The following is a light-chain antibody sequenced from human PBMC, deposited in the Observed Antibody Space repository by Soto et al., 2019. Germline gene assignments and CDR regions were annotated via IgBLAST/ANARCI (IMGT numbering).Light chain of an antibody. J-gene: IGLJ2*01. Sequence: QSVVTQPPSASGTPGQSVTISCSGSSSNIGGNLVNWYQQLPGAAPRLLIYSKTHRPSGVPDRFSASKSGTTASLAISGLQPDDEADYYCASWDDNLEGVVFGGGTKLTVL. CDR3: ASWDDNLEGVV. V-gene: IGLV1-44*01. CDR1: SSNIGGNL. CDR2: SKT.